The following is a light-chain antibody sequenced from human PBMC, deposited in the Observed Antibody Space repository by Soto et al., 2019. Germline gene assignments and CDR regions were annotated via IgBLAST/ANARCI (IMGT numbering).Light chain of an antibody. CDR2: GAS. CDR1: QSVTSSY. CDR3: QQYNNWPRT. J-gene: IGKJ1*01. V-gene: IGKV3-20*01. Sequence: EIVLTQSPGTLSLSPGERATLSCRASQSVTSSYLAWYQQKPGQAPRLLIYGASNRATGIPDRFSASGSGTDFTLTISRLEPEDFAVYYCQQYNNWPRTFGQGTKVDIK.